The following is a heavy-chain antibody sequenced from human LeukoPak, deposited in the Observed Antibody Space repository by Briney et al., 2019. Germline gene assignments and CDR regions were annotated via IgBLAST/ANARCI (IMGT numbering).Heavy chain of an antibody. CDR1: GYTFTGYY. D-gene: IGHD3-9*01. CDR2: INPNSVGT. V-gene: IGHV1-2*02. CDR3: ARGVGGNARWRNFDWSKKIPMRDYFDY. Sequence: GASVKVSCKASGYTFTGYYMHWVRQAPGQGLEWMGWINPNSVGTNYAQKFQGRVTMTRDTSITTAYMDLSRLRSDDTAVYYCARGVGGNARWRNFDWSKKIPMRDYFDYWGQGTLVTVSS. J-gene: IGHJ4*02.